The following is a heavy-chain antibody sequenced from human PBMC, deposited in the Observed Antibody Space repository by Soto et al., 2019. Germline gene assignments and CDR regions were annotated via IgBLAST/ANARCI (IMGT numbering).Heavy chain of an antibody. CDR2: IIPIFGTA. CDR1: GGTFSSYA. D-gene: IGHD3-10*01. Sequence: SVKVSCKASGGTFSSYAISWVQQAPGQGLEWMGGIIPIFGTANYAQKFQGRVTITADESTSTAYMELSSLRSEDTAVYYCAKVRGYSSAYGMDVWGQGTTVTVSS. CDR3: AKVRGYSSAYGMDV. J-gene: IGHJ6*02. V-gene: IGHV1-69*13.